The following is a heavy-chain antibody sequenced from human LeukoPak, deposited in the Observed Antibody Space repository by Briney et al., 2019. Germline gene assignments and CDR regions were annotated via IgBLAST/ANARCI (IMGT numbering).Heavy chain of an antibody. J-gene: IGHJ5*02. D-gene: IGHD6-25*01. V-gene: IGHV4-34*01. CDR2: INHSRST. CDR1: GGSFSGYY. CDR3: ARASRSIAARHNWFDP. Sequence: ASETLSLTCAVYGGSFSGYYWSWIRQPPGKGLEWIGEINHSRSTNYNPSLKSRVTISVDTSKNQFSLKLSSVTAADTAVYYCARASRSIAARHNWFDPWGQGTLVTVSS.